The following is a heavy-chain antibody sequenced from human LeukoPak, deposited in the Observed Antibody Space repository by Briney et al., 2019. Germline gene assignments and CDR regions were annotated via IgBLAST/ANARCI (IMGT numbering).Heavy chain of an antibody. CDR1: GGSFSDYY. Sequence: TSETLSLTCAVYGGSFSDYYWGWIRQPPGEGLECIGSISYSGSTYYNPSLRSRVTISVDTSKNQFSLKLSSVTAADTAVYYCAREPVRGVIIIGAFDIWGQGTMVTVSS. V-gene: IGHV4-34*01. CDR3: AREPVRGVIIIGAFDI. D-gene: IGHD3-10*01. CDR2: ISYSGST. J-gene: IGHJ3*02.